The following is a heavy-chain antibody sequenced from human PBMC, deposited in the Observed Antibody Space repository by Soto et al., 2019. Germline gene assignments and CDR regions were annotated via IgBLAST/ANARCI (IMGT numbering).Heavy chain of an antibody. V-gene: IGHV5-51*01. CDR3: ARLTGTASSSFFDY. J-gene: IGHJ4*02. CDR1: GYSFTSYW. Sequence: GESLKISCKGSGYSFTSYWIGWVRQMPGKGLQWLGIMYPGDSDIRYNPSFEGQITLSADRSISTAYLQWSSLEASDTAMYYCARLTGTASSSFFDYWGQGPLVTVSS. CDR2: MYPGDSDI. D-gene: IGHD1-1*01.